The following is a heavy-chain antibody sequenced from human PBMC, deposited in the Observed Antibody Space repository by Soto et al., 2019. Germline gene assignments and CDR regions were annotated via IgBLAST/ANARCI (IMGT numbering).Heavy chain of an antibody. CDR2: IDPSDSYT. CDR1: GYSFTSYW. D-gene: IGHD3-3*02. J-gene: IGHJ6*02. V-gene: IGHV5-10-1*01. Sequence: GESLKISCKGSGYSFTSYWISWVRQMPGKGLEWMGRIDPSDSYTNYSPSFQGHVTISADKSISTAYPQWSSLKASDTAMYYCARLGSSSKYSLAHYYSYGMDVWGQGTTVTVSS. CDR3: ARLGSSSKYSLAHYYSYGMDV.